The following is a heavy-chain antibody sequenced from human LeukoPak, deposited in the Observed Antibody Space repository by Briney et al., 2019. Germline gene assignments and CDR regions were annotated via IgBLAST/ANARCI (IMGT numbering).Heavy chain of an antibody. CDR3: ARTQSQSGSYRYYFGY. D-gene: IGHD1-26*01. CDR1: GASVGSAGYY. Sequence: SETLSLTCTVSGASVGSAGYYWTWIRQPPGEGLEWIGYIYYIRNTNYNPSLKSRVTMSLDPSNNQFSLRLNSVTAADTAVYYCARTQSQSGSYRYYFGYWGQGTLVTVSS. CDR2: IYYIRNT. V-gene: IGHV4-61*08. J-gene: IGHJ4*02.